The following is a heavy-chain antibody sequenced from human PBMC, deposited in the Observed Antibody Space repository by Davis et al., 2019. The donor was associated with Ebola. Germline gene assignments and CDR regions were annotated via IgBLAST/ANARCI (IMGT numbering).Heavy chain of an antibody. V-gene: IGHV3-11*04. D-gene: IGHD6-19*01. Sequence: GESLKISCAASGFNFGDYFMNWLRRAPGRGLEWVSHISTSGTSTWYADSVKGRFTISRDNAKNSLFLHMNSLRGKDTAVYYCARTIAVSGLVDYWGQGILVSVSS. CDR1: GFNFGDYF. J-gene: IGHJ4*02. CDR3: ARTIAVSGLVDY. CDR2: ISTSGTST.